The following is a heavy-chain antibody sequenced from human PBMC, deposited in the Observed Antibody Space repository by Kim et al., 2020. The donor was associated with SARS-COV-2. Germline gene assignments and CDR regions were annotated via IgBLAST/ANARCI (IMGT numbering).Heavy chain of an antibody. CDR3: ASSISKPAASYYDFWSGYYTHYYYGMDV. J-gene: IGHJ6*02. CDR1: GFTFSSYE. Sequence: GGSLRLSCAASGFTFSSYEMNWVRQAPGKGLEWVSYISSSGSTIYYADSVKGRFTISRDNAKNSLYLQMNSLRAEDTAVYYCASSISKPAASYYDFWSGYYTHYYYGMDVWGQGTTVTVSS. D-gene: IGHD3-3*01. V-gene: IGHV3-48*03. CDR2: ISSSGSTI.